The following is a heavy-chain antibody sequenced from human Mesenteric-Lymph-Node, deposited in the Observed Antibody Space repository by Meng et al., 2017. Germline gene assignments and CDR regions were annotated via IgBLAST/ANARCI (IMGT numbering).Heavy chain of an antibody. V-gene: IGHV3-15*01. D-gene: IGHD4-17*01. CDR1: GFTFSNAW. CDR3: ATYSVTTDPI. CDR2: IKSKVDSGTT. Sequence: EVQLVESGGGLVKPGGSLRLSCAASGFTFSNAWMSWVRQAPGKGLEWVGRIKSKVDSGTTDYAAPVKGRFTISRDDSKSTLYLQMNSLKTEDTAVYYCATYSVTTDPIWGQGTLVTSPQ. J-gene: IGHJ4*02.